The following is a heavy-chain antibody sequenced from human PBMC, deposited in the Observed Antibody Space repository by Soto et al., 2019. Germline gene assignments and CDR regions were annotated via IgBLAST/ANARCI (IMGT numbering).Heavy chain of an antibody. CDR2: INLSGGST. CDR1: GNTLTTYY. V-gene: IGHV1-46*01. D-gene: IGHD6-13*01. Sequence: ASVKVSCKASGNTLTTYYIHWVRQAPGQGLEWMGIINLSGGSTSYAQKFQGRVTMTRDTSTSTVYMELSSLTSEDTAVYYCARDAARGLGYSSSWPSWFDPCGQGTLVTVPQ. CDR3: ARDAARGLGYSSSWPSWFDP. J-gene: IGHJ5*02.